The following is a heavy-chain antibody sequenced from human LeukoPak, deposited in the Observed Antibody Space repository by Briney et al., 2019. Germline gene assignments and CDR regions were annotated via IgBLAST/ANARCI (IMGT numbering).Heavy chain of an antibody. CDR3: ARLNSGSYYYYYYMDV. Sequence: ASVKVSCKASGYTFTGYYMHWVRQAPGQGLEWMGWINPNSGGTNYAQKCQGWVTMTRDTSISTAYMELSRLRSDDTAVYYCARLNSGSYYYYYYMDVWGKGTTVTVS. CDR1: GYTFTGYY. J-gene: IGHJ6*03. V-gene: IGHV1-2*04. CDR2: INPNSGGT. D-gene: IGHD1-26*01.